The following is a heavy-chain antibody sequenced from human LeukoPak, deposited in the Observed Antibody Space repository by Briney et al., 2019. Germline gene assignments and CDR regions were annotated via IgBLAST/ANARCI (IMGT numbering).Heavy chain of an antibody. V-gene: IGHV4-39*01. CDR1: GGSISNSRYY. J-gene: IGHJ5*02. CDR2: IYYGGRT. CDR3: ARQVLGSSSWYWFDP. Sequence: SETLSLTCTVSGGSISNSRYYWGWIRQPPGKGLDWIASIYYGGRTFYTPSLKSRVTISVDTSKNQFSLTLSSVTAADTAVYYCARQVLGSSSWYWFDPWGQGTLVTVSS. D-gene: IGHD6-13*01.